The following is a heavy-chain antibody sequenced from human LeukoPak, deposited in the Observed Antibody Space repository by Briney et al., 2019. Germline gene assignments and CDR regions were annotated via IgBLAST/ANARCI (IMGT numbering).Heavy chain of an antibody. V-gene: IGHV3-21*01. D-gene: IGHD3-9*01. J-gene: IGHJ4*02. CDR3: ARGGTYYDILTGYRS. CDR1: GFTFSSYS. CDR2: ISSSSSYI. Sequence: GGSLRLSCAASGFTFSSYSMNWVRQAPGKGLEWVSSISSSSSYIYYADSVKGRFTISRDNAKNSLYLQMNSLRAEDTAVYYCARGGTYYDILTGYRSWGQGTLVTVSS.